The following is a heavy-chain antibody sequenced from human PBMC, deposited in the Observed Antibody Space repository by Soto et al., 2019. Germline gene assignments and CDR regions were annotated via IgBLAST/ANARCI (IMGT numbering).Heavy chain of an antibody. CDR2: IYWDDDK. D-gene: IGHD3-22*01. CDR1: GFSLSTSGVG. Sequence: SGPTLVNPTQTLTLTCTFSGFSLSTSGVGVGWIRQPPGKALEWLALIYWDDDKRYSPSLKSRLTITKDTSKNQVVLTMTNMDPVDTATYYCAHKAYYYDSSGYYYFDYWGQGTLVTVSS. V-gene: IGHV2-5*02. CDR3: AHKAYYYDSSGYYYFDY. J-gene: IGHJ4*02.